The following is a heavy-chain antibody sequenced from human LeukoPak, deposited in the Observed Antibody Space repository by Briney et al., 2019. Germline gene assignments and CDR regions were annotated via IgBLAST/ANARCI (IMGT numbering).Heavy chain of an antibody. V-gene: IGHV3-74*01. CDR1: GFTFSSYW. J-gene: IGHJ1*01. CDR3: ARGGPLLWFGDRGLQH. CDR2: INSDGSST. Sequence: GGSLRLSCAASGFTFSSYWMHWVRQAPGKGLVWVSRINSDGSSTSYADSVKGRFTISRDNAKNTLYLQMNSLRAEDTAVYYCARGGPLLWFGDRGLQHWGQGTLVTVSS. D-gene: IGHD3-10*01.